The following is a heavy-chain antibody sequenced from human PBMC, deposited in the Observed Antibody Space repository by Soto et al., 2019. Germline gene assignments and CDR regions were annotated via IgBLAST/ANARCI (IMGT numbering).Heavy chain of an antibody. V-gene: IGHV3-11*06. CDR2: SSNSGSFT. D-gene: IGHD1-1*01. J-gene: IGHJ4*02. CDR1: GFTFSDHY. CDR3: VRSGDNYNLLDY. Sequence: GGSLRLSCAASGFTFSDHYMSWIRQAPGKGLEWIGYSSNSGSFTRYADSVKGRFSISRDNAKNSLYLQINSLRGDDTAIYYCVRSGDNYNLLDYWGQGTPVTAPQ.